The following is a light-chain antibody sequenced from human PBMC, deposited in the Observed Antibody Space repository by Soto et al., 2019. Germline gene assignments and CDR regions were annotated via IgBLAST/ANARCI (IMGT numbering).Light chain of an antibody. CDR1: SSDIGGYYY. V-gene: IGLV2-11*01. CDR3: ASYTSSSTSVI. J-gene: IGLJ2*01. CDR2: DVT. Sequence: QSALTQPRSVSGSPGQSVTISCTGTSSDIGGYYYVSWYQQHPGKAPNLMIYDVTKRPSGVPDRFSGSKSGTTASLTISGLQAEDEADYYCASYTSSSTSVIFGRGTKVTVL.